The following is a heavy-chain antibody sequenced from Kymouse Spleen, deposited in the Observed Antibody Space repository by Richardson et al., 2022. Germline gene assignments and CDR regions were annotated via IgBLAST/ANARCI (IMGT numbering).Heavy chain of an antibody. V-gene: IGHV4-39*01. Sequence: QLQLQESGPGLVKPSETLSLTCTVSGGSISSSSYYWGWIRQPPGKGLEWIGSIYYSGSTYYNPSLKSRVTISVDTSKNQFSLKLSSVTAADTAVYYCASGHDYSNLYFDYWGQGTLVTVSS. D-gene: IGHD4-11,IGHD4-11*01. CDR1: GGSISSSSYY. J-gene: IGHJ4*02. CDR3: ASGHDYSNLYFDY. CDR2: IYYSGST.